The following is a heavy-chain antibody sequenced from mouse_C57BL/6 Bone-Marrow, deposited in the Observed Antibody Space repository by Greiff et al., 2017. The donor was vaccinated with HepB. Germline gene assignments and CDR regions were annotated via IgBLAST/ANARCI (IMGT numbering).Heavy chain of an antibody. Sequence: QVTLKESGPGLLQPSQTLSLTCSFSGFSLSTFGMGVGWIRQPSGKGLEWLAHIWWDDDKYYNPALKSRLTISKDTSKNQVFLKIANVYTADTATYYCARIHYYGSSFPYYFDYWGQGTTLTVSS. J-gene: IGHJ2*01. D-gene: IGHD1-1*01. V-gene: IGHV8-8*01. CDR2: IWWDDDK. CDR1: GFSLSTFGMG. CDR3: ARIHYYGSSFPYYFDY.